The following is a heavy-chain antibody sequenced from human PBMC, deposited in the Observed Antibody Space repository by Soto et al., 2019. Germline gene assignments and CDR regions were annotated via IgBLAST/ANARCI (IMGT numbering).Heavy chain of an antibody. CDR3: AKDRLAGNFDY. V-gene: IGHV3-23*01. Sequence: VQLLDSGGGLVQPGGSLGLSCAASGFTFNNYAMNWVRQAPGMGLEWVATISNTGGDTYYADSVKGRFTISRDNSKNTLYLQMSSLRVEDTAVYYCAKDRLAGNFDYWGQGTQVTVSS. J-gene: IGHJ4*02. CDR1: GFTFNNYA. CDR2: ISNTGGDT.